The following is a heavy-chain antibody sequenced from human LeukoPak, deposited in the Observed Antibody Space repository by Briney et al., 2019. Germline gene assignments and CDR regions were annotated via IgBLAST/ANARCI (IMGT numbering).Heavy chain of an antibody. J-gene: IGHJ4*02. Sequence: PSETLSLTCGVYGGSFSDYYWSWVRQPPGKGLEWVSAISGTAFSTYYADSVRGRFTISRDNSKNTLYLQMNSLRAEDTAVYYCAKDTGSGYDYFSYYFDYWGQGTLVTVSS. CDR2: ISGTAFST. CDR3: AKDTGSGYDYFSYYFDY. CDR1: GGSFSDYY. V-gene: IGHV3-23*01. D-gene: IGHD5-12*01.